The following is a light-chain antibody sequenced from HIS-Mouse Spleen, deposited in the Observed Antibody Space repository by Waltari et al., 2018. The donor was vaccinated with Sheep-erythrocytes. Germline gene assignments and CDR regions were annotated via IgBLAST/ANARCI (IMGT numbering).Light chain of an antibody. V-gene: IGLV2-23*01. CDR2: EGS. J-gene: IGLJ3*02. CDR1: SSDVGSYNL. Sequence: QSALTQPASVSGSPGQSITIPCTGTSSDVGSYNLVSWYQQHPGKAPKLMIYEGSKRPSGVSNRVSGSQSGNTASLTISGLQAEDEADYYCCSYAGSSTPWVFGGGTKLTVL. CDR3: CSYAGSSTPWV.